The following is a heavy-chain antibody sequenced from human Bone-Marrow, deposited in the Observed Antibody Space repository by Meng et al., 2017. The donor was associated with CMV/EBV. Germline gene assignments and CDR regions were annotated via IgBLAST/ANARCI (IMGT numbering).Heavy chain of an antibody. V-gene: IGHV3-30-3*01. D-gene: IGHD2-15*01. CDR1: GFTFSSYA. J-gene: IGHJ6*02. CDR2: ISYDGSNK. CDR3: ARDHQTWITVVVVAAWYYYGMDV. Sequence: GESLKISCAASGFTFSSYAMHWVRQAPGKGLEWVAVISYDGSNKYYADPVKGRFTISRDNSKNTLYLQMNSLRAEDTAVYYCARDHQTWITVVVVAAWYYYGMDVWGQGTTVTVSS.